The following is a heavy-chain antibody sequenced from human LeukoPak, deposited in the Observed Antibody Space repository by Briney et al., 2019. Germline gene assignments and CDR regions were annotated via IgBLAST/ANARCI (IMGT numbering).Heavy chain of an antibody. CDR1: GYSISCGYY. Sequence: PSETLSLTCAVSGYSISCGYYWGWIRQPPGKGLEWIGSIYHSGSTYYNPSLKSRVTISVDTSKNQFSLKLSSVTAADTAAYYCARPRYSSSQFDYWGQGTLVTVSS. D-gene: IGHD6-13*01. CDR3: ARPRYSSSQFDY. CDR2: IYHSGST. J-gene: IGHJ4*02. V-gene: IGHV4-38-2*01.